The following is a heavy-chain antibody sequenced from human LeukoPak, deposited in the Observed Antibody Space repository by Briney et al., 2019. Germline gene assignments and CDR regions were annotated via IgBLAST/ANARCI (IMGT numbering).Heavy chain of an antibody. CDR2: ISYDGSNK. CDR1: GFTFNSYA. J-gene: IGHJ4*02. Sequence: GRSLRLSCAASGFTFNSYAMHWVRQAPGKGLEWVAVISYDGSNKYYADSVKGRFTISRDNSKNTLYLQMNSLRAEDTAVYYCARDHATIVIAAAFDYWGQGTLVTVSS. CDR3: ARDHATIVIAAAFDY. V-gene: IGHV3-30*04. D-gene: IGHD6-13*01.